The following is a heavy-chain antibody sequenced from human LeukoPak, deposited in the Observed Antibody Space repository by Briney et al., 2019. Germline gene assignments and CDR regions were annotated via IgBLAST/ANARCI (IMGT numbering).Heavy chain of an antibody. D-gene: IGHD6-19*01. CDR1: GYSFTNFD. Sequence: ASVKVSCKASGYSFTNFDINWVRQATGQGLEWMGWMNPNSGNKGYAQKFQGRVTMTMNTSITTAYMELSGLRSEDTAVYYCARGPQWRGDYYYMDVWGRGTTVTVSS. V-gene: IGHV1-8*01. CDR3: ARGPQWRGDYYYMDV. CDR2: MNPNSGNK. J-gene: IGHJ6*03.